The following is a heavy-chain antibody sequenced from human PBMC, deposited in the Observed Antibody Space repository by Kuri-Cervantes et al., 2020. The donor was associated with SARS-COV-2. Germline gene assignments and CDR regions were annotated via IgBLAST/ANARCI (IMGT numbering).Heavy chain of an antibody. Sequence: GESLKISCAASGFIFSNYAMSWVRQAPGKGLEWVSAISGSGRSTYYADSVMGRFTISRDNSKNTLSLQMNSLRAEDTAVYYCAKYRRTTLDYWGQGTLVTVSS. CDR1: GFIFSNYA. V-gene: IGHV3-23*01. CDR3: AKYRRTTLDY. CDR2: ISGSGRST. D-gene: IGHD1-1*01. J-gene: IGHJ4*02.